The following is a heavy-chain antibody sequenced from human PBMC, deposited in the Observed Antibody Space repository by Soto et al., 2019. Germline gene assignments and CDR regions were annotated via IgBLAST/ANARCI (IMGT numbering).Heavy chain of an antibody. CDR1: GFTFTIYG. V-gene: IGHV1-18*01. Sequence: QVQLVQSGAEVKKPGASVKVSCKASGFTFTIYGVTWVRQAPGQGLEWMGWISANNVNTHYAQKFQGRVTMTTDKATSIAYMELRSMRSDDTAVYYCARRVGVALVYDAYDIWGQGTMVTVSS. CDR3: ARRVGVALVYDAYDI. J-gene: IGHJ3*02. D-gene: IGHD2-15*01. CDR2: ISANNVNT.